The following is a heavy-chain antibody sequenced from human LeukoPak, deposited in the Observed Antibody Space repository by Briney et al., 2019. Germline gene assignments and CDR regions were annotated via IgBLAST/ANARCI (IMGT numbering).Heavy chain of an antibody. CDR2: IYYSGST. V-gene: IGHV4-59*08. Sequence: SETLSLTCTVSGGSISSYYWSRIRQPPGKGLEWIGYIYYSGSTNYNPSLKSRATISVDTSKNQFSLKLSSVTAADTAVYYCARHYYDSINPLDYWGQGTLVTVSS. J-gene: IGHJ4*02. CDR1: GGSISSYY. CDR3: ARHYYDSINPLDY. D-gene: IGHD3-22*01.